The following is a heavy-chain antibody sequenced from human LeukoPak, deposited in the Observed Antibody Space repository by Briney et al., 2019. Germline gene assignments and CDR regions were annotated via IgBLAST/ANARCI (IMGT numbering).Heavy chain of an antibody. Sequence: PGGSLRLSCAASGFTFSSYTMNWVRQAPGKGLEWVSSISSSSSYIYYSDSVKGRFTISRDNAKNSLYLQTNSLTAEDTAVYYCARGDKSSGWYFFDHWGQGALVTVSS. V-gene: IGHV3-21*01. CDR3: ARGDKSSGWYFFDH. D-gene: IGHD6-19*01. CDR1: GFTFSSYT. J-gene: IGHJ4*02. CDR2: ISSSSSYI.